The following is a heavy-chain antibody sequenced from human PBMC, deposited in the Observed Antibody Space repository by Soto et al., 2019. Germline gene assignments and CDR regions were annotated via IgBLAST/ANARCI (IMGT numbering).Heavy chain of an antibody. D-gene: IGHD5-12*01. Sequence: GGSLRLSCAASGFTFSSYAMSWVRQAPGKGLEWVSAISGSGGSTYYAESVKGRFTISRDNSKNTLYLQMNSLRAEDSAVYYCAKDLFYEMHCYYWGQGTLVTVSS. J-gene: IGHJ4*02. V-gene: IGHV3-23*01. CDR2: ISGSGGST. CDR3: AKDLFYEMHCYY. CDR1: GFTFSSYA.